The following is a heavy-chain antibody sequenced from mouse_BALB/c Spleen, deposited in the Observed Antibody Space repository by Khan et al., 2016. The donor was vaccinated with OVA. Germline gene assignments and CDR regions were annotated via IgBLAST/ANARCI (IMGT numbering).Heavy chain of an antibody. J-gene: IGHJ2*01. CDR3: ARSIMAN. CDR2: ISYSGST. V-gene: IGHV3-2*02. Sequence: EVQLQESGPGLVKPSQSLSLTCTVTGYSITSDYAWNWIRQFPGNKLEWMGYISYSGSTSYNPSLKSRTSITRDTSKNQFFLQLNSVTTVDTATYYCARSIMANWGQGTTLTVSS. CDR1: GYSITSDYA.